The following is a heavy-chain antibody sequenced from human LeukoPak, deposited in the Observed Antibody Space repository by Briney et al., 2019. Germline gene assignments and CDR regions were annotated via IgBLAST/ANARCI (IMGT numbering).Heavy chain of an antibody. CDR1: GFTFSGYE. CDR3: ARKQVDSVAMEYYFDY. D-gene: IGHD5-12*01. Sequence: PGGSLRLSCTASGFTFSGYEMNWVRQAPGRGLEWVSYISSSGNSIYYADSVKGRFTISRDNAKNSLYLQMNSPRAQDTAVYYCARKQVDSVAMEYYFDYWGQGTLVTVSS. V-gene: IGHV3-48*03. CDR2: ISSSGNSI. J-gene: IGHJ4*02.